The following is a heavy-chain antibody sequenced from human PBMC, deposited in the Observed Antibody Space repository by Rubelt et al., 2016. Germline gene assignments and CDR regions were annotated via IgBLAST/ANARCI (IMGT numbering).Heavy chain of an antibody. Sequence: EVQLVESGGGLVQPGGSLRLSCAASGFTFSSFGMSWGRQAPGKGLQWVSSFSNAAGGTTLYADPVKGRVNISRDTSKTTRYRQMSSRRAEDTAVYYCASLGSGSYTGDDYWGQGTLVTVSS. V-gene: IGHV3-23*04. J-gene: IGHJ4*02. CDR1: GFTFSSFG. CDR2: FSNAAGGTT. CDR3: ASLGSGSYTGDDY. D-gene: IGHD3-10*01.